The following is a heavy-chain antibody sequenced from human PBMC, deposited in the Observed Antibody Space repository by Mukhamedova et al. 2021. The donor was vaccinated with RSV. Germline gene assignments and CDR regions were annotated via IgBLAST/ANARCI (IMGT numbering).Heavy chain of an antibody. J-gene: IGHJ4*02. V-gene: IGHV1-46*01. D-gene: IGHD5-24*01. Sequence: VRQAPGQGLEWMGIINPSGGSTSYAQKFQGRVTMTRDTSTSTVYMELSSLRSEDTAVYYCARDPDGYNYCFADWGQGTLVTVSS. CDR3: ARDPDGYNYCFAD. CDR2: INPSGGST.